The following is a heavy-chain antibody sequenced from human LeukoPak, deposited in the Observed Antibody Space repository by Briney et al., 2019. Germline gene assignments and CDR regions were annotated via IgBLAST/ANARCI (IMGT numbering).Heavy chain of an antibody. CDR3: AIHGGYSYGQNY. CDR2: INAGNGNT. Sequence: ASVKVSCKASGGTFSSYAISWVRQAPGQGLEWMGWINAGNGNTKYSQKFQGRVTITRDTSASTAYMELSSLRSEDTAVYYCAIHGGYSYGQNYWGQGTLVTVSS. CDR1: GGTFSSYA. V-gene: IGHV1-3*01. D-gene: IGHD5-18*01. J-gene: IGHJ4*02.